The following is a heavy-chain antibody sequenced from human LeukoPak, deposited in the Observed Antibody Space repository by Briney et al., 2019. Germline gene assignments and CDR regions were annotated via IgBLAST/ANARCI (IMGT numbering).Heavy chain of an antibody. J-gene: IGHJ6*03. V-gene: IGHV1-2*04. Sequence: GASVKVSCKASGYTFTGYYMHWVRQAPGQGLEWMGWINPNSGGTNYAQKFQGWVTMTRDTSISTAYMELSRLRSEDTAVYYCARRARDCSRTSCFNYYYYTDVWGKGTTVTASS. CDR1: GYTFTGYY. CDR2: INPNSGGT. CDR3: ARRARDCSRTSCFNYYYYTDV. D-gene: IGHD2-2*01.